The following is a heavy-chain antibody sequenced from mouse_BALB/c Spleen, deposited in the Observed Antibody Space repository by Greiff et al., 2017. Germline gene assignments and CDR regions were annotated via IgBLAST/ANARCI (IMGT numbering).Heavy chain of an antibody. D-gene: IGHD2-14*01. CDR3: ARPYYRYDKAWFAY. Sequence: LQSGPELVKPGASVKMSCKASGYTFTSYVMHWVKQKPGQGLEWIGYINPYNDGTKYNEKFKGKATLTSDKSSSTAYMELSSLTSEDSAVYYCARPYYRYDKAWFAYWGQGTLVTVSA. CDR1: GYTFTSYV. V-gene: IGHV1-14*01. J-gene: IGHJ3*01. CDR2: INPYNDGT.